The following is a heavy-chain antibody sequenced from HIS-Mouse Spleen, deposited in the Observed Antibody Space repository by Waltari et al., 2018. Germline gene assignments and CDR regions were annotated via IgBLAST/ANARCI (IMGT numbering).Heavy chain of an antibody. V-gene: IGHV3-23*01. J-gene: IGHJ4*02. CDR2: ISGSGGST. CDR1: GFTFVSYA. Sequence: EVQLLESGGGLVQHGGSLRLSCAASGFTFVSYAMSWVRQATGKGLELVSAISGSGGSTYYADSVKGRFTISRDNSKNTLYLQMNSLRAEDTAVYYCAPPGYWGQGTLVTVSS. CDR3: APPGY.